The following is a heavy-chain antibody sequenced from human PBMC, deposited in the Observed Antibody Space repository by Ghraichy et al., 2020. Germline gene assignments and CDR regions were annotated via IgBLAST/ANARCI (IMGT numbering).Heavy chain of an antibody. V-gene: IGHV3-43*01. Sequence: GGSLRLSCAASGFTFDDYTMHWVRQAPGKGLEWVSLITWNGGSTYYGDSVKGRFTASSDNSTNSLYLQMNSLRTEDTALYYCAAEYYYDSSGSFHYWGQGTLVTVSS. J-gene: IGHJ4*02. CDR1: GFTFDDYT. CDR3: AAEYYYDSSGSFHY. CDR2: ITWNGGST. D-gene: IGHD3-22*01.